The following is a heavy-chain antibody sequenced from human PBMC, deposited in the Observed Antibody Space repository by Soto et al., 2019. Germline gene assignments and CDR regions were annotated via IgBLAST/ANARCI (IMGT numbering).Heavy chain of an antibody. Sequence: PGESLKISCEGSGYTFTTYWVAWVRQMPGKGLEWVGSIYPGDSDSRYNPSVQGQVTISADRSISTAYLQWNSLKASDTAMYFCARHKGYCSSTSCYGMDVWAQGTTVTVSS. CDR3: ARHKGYCSSTSCYGMDV. CDR2: IYPGDSDS. V-gene: IGHV5-51*01. D-gene: IGHD2-15*01. CDR1: GYTFTTYW. J-gene: IGHJ6*02.